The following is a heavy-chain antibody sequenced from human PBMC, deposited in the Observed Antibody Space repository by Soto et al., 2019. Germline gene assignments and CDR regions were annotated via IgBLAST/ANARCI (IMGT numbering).Heavy chain of an antibody. Sequence: QVQLVQSGAEVKKPGASVKVSCKASGYTFNSYGISWVRQAPGQGLEWMGWVSPYNGNTNYAQKVQGRVTMTSDTSTSTAYMELRSLKSDDTAVYYCARPYTHRWRFDSFDIWGQGTMVTVSS. V-gene: IGHV1-18*01. CDR2: VSPYNGNT. CDR1: GYTFNSYG. CDR3: ARPYTHRWRFDSFDI. D-gene: IGHD3-16*01. J-gene: IGHJ3*02.